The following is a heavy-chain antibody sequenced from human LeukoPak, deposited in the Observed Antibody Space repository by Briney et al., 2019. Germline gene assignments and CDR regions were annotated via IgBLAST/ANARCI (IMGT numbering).Heavy chain of an antibody. D-gene: IGHD3-10*01. V-gene: IGHV3-48*02. Sequence: GGSLRLSCAASGFTFSSYSMNWVRQAPGRGLEWVSYISSSSTIYYADSVKGRFTISRGNAKNSLYLQMNSLRDEDTAVYYCARYTMVRGVIITFDYWGQGTLVTVSS. CDR2: ISSSSTI. J-gene: IGHJ4*02. CDR3: ARYTMVRGVIITFDY. CDR1: GFTFSSYS.